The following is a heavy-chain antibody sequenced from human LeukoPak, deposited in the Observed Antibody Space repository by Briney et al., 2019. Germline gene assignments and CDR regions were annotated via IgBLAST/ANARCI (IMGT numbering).Heavy chain of an antibody. CDR1: GFSPISYA. CDR2: MKGDGSEK. Sequence: GGSLRLSCTASGFSPISYAMNWVRQAPGKGLEWVANMKGDGSEKHYVDSMKGRFTISRDNAKNSLYLQMNSLTAEDTAVYYCARQVQYRSGYFPPDPWGQGTLVTVSS. CDR3: ARQVQYRSGYFPPDP. V-gene: IGHV3-7*01. J-gene: IGHJ5*02. D-gene: IGHD6-19*01.